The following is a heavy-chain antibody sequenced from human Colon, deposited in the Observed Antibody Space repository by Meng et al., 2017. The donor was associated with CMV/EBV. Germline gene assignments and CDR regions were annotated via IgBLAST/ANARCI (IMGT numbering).Heavy chain of an antibody. CDR2: ISHDGATK. J-gene: IGHJ5*02. Sequence: GSLKISCAASGFTFSAYPMHWVRQAPGKGLEWVAIISHDGATKNYAESVKGRFSISRDNLQNTVTVQMNSLRGGDTALYYCARGSNSSLDPWGQGTLVTVSS. CDR1: GFTFSAYP. D-gene: IGHD4-11*01. V-gene: IGHV3-30*04. CDR3: ARGSNSSLDP.